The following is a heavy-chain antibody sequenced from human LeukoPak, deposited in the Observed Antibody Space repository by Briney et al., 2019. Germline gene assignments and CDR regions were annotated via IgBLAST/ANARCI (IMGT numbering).Heavy chain of an antibody. CDR2: IYYSGST. D-gene: IGHD2-2*01. J-gene: IGHJ4*02. CDR1: GGSIRSYY. CDR3: ARHRDVVVVPAAMFDY. V-gene: IGHV4-59*04. Sequence: SETLSLTCTVSGGSIRSYYWSWIRQPPGKGLEWIGYIYYSGSTYYNPSLKSRVTISVDTSKNQFSLKLSSVTAADTAVYYCARHRDVVVVPAAMFDYWGQGTLVTVSS.